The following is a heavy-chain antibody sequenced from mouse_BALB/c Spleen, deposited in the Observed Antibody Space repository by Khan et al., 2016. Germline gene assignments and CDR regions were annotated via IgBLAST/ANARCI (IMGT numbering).Heavy chain of an antibody. J-gene: IGHJ3*01. CDR1: GFTFSSYT. CDR3: TRDSSGGFAY. D-gene: IGHD3-1*01. CDR2: ISSGGNYT. Sequence: EVELVESGGGLVKPGGSLKLSCAASGFTFSSYTMSWVRQTPEKRLEWVATISSGGNYTYYPDTVKGRFTISSDNAKNTLYLQMSSLKSEDTAIYYCTRDSSGGFAYWGQGTLVTVSA. V-gene: IGHV5-6-4*01.